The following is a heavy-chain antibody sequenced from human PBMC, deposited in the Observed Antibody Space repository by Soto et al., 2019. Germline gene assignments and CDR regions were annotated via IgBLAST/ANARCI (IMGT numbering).Heavy chain of an antibody. D-gene: IGHD1-26*01. J-gene: IGHJ6*02. V-gene: IGHV1-69*13. CDR2: IIPIFVTT. CDR1: GGTFSSYA. Sequence: ASVKVSCKPSGGTFSSYAISWVRQAPGQGLEWMGGIIPIFVTTNYAQKFQGRVTITADESTSTAYMELSSLKSEDTAVYFCAGRRAVGTSYYYYGMDVWGQGTTVTVSS. CDR3: AGRRAVGTSYYYYGMDV.